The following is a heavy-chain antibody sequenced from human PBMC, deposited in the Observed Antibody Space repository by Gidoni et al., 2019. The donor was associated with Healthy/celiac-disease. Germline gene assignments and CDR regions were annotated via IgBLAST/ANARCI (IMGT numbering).Heavy chain of an antibody. CDR2: IYTSGST. D-gene: IGHD3-22*01. J-gene: IGHJ3*02. Sequence: QVQLQESGPGLVKPSQTLSLTCTVPGGSISSGSYYLSWFRQPAGKGLEWIGRIYTSGSTNYNPSLKSRVTISVDTSKNQFSLKLSSVTAADTAVYYCARVVEGYSSGYYWGVGARLADAFDIWGQGTMVTVSS. CDR1: GGSISSGSYY. CDR3: ARVVEGYSSGYYWGVGARLADAFDI. V-gene: IGHV4-61*02.